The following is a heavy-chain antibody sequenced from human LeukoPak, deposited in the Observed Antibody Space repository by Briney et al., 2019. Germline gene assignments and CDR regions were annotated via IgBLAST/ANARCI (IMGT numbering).Heavy chain of an antibody. V-gene: IGHV4-4*07. CDR3: ARDPGGRSSSWAFDY. J-gene: IGHJ4*02. CDR1: GGSISSYY. CDR2: IYTSGST. D-gene: IGHD6-13*01. Sequence: SETLSLTCTVSGGSISSYYWSWIRQPAGKGLEWIGRIYTSGSTNYNPSLKSRVPMSVDTSKNQFSLKLSSVTAADTAVYYCARDPGGRSSSWAFDYWGQGTLVTVSS.